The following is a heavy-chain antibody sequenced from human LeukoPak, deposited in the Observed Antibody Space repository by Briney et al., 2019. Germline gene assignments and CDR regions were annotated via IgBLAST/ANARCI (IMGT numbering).Heavy chain of an antibody. CDR1: GFTFSSYA. J-gene: IGHJ5*02. D-gene: IGHD3-9*01. V-gene: IGHV3-23*01. CDR2: ISGSGGST. Sequence: GGSLGLSCAASGFTFSSYAMSWVRQAPGKGLEWVSAISGSGGSTYYADSVKGRFTISRDNSKNTLYLQMNSLRAEDTAVYYCAKDPYYDILRLGWFDPWGQGTLVTVSS. CDR3: AKDPYYDILRLGWFDP.